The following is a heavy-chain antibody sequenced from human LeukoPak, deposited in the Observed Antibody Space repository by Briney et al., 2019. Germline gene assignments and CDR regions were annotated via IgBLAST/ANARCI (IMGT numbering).Heavy chain of an antibody. D-gene: IGHD4-17*01. V-gene: IGHV3-33*01. J-gene: IGHJ4*02. CDR2: IWYDGSNK. CDR1: GFTFSSYG. CDR3: ARDRANAVTTFFDY. Sequence: PGRSLRLSCAASGFTFSSYGMHWVRQAPGKGLEWVAVIWYDGSNKYYTDSVKGRFTISRDNSKNTLYLQMNSLRAEDTAVYYCARDRANAVTTFFDYWGQGTLVTVSS.